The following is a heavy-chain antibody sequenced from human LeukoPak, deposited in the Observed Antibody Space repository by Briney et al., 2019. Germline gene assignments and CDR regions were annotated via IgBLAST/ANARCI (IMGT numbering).Heavy chain of an antibody. J-gene: IGHJ6*03. CDR1: GGSISSYY. V-gene: IGHV4-59*01. Sequence: SETLSLTCTVSGGSISSYYWSWIRQPPGKGLEWIGYIYYSGSTNYNPSLKSRVTISVDTSKNQFSLKLSSVTAADTAVYYCAGYGGNVPAAIPYYYYYMDVWGKGTTVTVSS. CDR3: AGYGGNVPAAIPYYYYYMDV. D-gene: IGHD2-2*02. CDR2: IYYSGST.